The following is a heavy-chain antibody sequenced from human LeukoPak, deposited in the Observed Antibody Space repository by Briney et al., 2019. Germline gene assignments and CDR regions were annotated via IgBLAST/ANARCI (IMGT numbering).Heavy chain of an antibody. CDR3: ARVRWYSRLFDY. CDR2: INPNSGGT. D-gene: IGHD5-24*01. Sequence: ASVKVSCMASGYTFTGYYMHWVRQAPGQGLEWMGWINPNSGGTNYAQKFQGRVTITRDTSISTAYMELSRLRSDDTAVYYCARVRWYSRLFDYWGRGTLVTVSS. V-gene: IGHV1-2*02. CDR1: GYTFTGYY. J-gene: IGHJ4*02.